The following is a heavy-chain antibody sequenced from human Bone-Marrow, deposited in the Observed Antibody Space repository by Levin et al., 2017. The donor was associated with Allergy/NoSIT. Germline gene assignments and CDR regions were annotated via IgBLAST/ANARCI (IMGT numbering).Heavy chain of an antibody. V-gene: IGHV3-30-3*01. CDR1: GFTFSSYA. Sequence: SCAASGFTFSSYAMHWVRQAPGKGLEWVAVISYDGSNKYYADSVKGRFTISRDNSKNTLYLQMNSLRAEDTAVYYCARGVGATGGGNYFDYWGQGTLVTVSS. D-gene: IGHD1-26*01. J-gene: IGHJ4*02. CDR2: ISYDGSNK. CDR3: ARGVGATGGGNYFDY.